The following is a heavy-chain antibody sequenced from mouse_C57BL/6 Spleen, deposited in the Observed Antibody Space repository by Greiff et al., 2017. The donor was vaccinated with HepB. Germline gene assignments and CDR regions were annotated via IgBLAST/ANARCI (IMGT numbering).Heavy chain of an antibody. V-gene: IGHV10-1*01. Sequence: EVHLVESGGGLVQPKGSLKLSCAASGFRFNTYAMNWVRQAPGKGLEWVARIRSKSNNYATYYADSVKDRFTISRDDSESMLYLQMNNLKTEDTAMYYCVRHHGTDYAMDYWGQGTSVTVSS. CDR1: GFRFNTYA. CDR2: IRSKSNNYAT. J-gene: IGHJ4*01. CDR3: VRHHGTDYAMDY. D-gene: IGHD4-1*01.